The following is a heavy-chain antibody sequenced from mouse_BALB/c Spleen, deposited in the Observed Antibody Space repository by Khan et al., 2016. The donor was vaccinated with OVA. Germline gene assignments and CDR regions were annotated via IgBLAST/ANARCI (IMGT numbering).Heavy chain of an antibody. V-gene: IGHV1-7*01. CDR2: INPSTGYT. Sequence: VELVASGAELAKPGASVKMSCKASGYTFINYWILWVKQRPGQGLEWIGYINPSTGYTEYNQNFKDKATLTADKSSSTAYMQLSSLTSEDSAVYYCARRGRRWDFDYWGQGTTLTVSS. J-gene: IGHJ2*01. CDR1: GYTFINYW. D-gene: IGHD1-1*01. CDR3: ARRGRRWDFDY.